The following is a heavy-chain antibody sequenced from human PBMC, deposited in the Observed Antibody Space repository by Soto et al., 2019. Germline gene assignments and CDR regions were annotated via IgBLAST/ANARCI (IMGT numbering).Heavy chain of an antibody. CDR2: ISFDGSNK. V-gene: IGHV3-30-3*01. Sequence: GGSLILSCAASGFTFSRYDLHWVRQAPGKGLEWVAVISFDGSNKYYADSVKGRFTISRDNSKNTLYLQMISLRTEDTAVYYCARRRDRPMDIVPAFDYWGQGTLVTVSS. CDR1: GFTFSRYD. D-gene: IGHD2-2*03. CDR3: ARRRDRPMDIVPAFDY. J-gene: IGHJ4*02.